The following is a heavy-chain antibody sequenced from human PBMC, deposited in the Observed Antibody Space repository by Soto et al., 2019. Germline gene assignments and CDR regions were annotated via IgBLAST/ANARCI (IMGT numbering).Heavy chain of an antibody. V-gene: IGHV1-69*12. D-gene: IGHD4-4*01. CDR1: GGTFSSYA. J-gene: IGHJ4*02. CDR2: IIPIFGKA. CDR3: ARDGGVYDYSPFDY. Sequence: QVQLVQSGAEVKKPGSSVKVSCKASGGTFSSYAISWVRQAPGQGLEWMGGIIPIFGKANSAQKFQGRVTITADESTSTAYMKLSSLRSEDKAVYYCARDGGVYDYSPFDYWGQRTLVTVSS.